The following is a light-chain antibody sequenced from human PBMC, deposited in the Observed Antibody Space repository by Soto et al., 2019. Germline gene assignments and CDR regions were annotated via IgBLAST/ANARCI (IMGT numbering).Light chain of an antibody. Sequence: AIQMTQSTSSLSASVGVRVTITCRASQGIRYDLGWYQQNPGKAPKLLLYAASSLQSGVPSRFSGSGSGADFTLSISILQPEDWTTYSCLQEYNYPITFGHGKRLEIK. CDR1: QGIRYD. CDR3: LQEYNYPIT. J-gene: IGKJ5*01. CDR2: AAS. V-gene: IGKV1-6*01.